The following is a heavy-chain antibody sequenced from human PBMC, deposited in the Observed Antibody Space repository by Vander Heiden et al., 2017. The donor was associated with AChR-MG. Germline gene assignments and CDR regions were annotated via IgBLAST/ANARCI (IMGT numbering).Heavy chain of an antibody. CDR1: GFTLRNYA. Sequence: EVQLLESGGDVVQPGGALRLSCAASGFTLRNYAMSCVRQAPGKGLEWVSGISGSGDSAYYADSVKGRFTISRDNSKNTLFLRMNSLRAEDTAVYYCARTYYYDSTGFYHYNYYDYWGQGTLVTVSS. D-gene: IGHD3-22*01. V-gene: IGHV3-23*01. CDR2: ISGSGDSA. J-gene: IGHJ4*02. CDR3: ARTYYYDSTGFYHYNYYDY.